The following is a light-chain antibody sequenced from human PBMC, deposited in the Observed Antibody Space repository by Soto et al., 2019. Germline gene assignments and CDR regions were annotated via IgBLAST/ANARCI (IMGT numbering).Light chain of an antibody. CDR3: QQYSTYPWT. V-gene: IGKV1-5*03. CDR2: KAS. J-gene: IGKJ1*01. CDR1: QTISTL. Sequence: DIQMTQSPSTLSASVGDRVTITCRASQTISTLLAWYQQRPGKAPNLLIYKASSLESGVPSRFSGSGSGTEFTLTISSLQPDDFATYFCQQYSTYPWTFGHGTQVEVK.